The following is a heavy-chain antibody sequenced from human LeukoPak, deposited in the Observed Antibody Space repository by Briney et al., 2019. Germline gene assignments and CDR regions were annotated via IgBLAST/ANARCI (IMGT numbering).Heavy chain of an antibody. Sequence: PSETLSLTCTVSGGSISSYYWSWIRQPPGKGLEWIGYIYYSGSTNYNPSLKSRVTISVDTSKNQFSLKLSSVTAADTAVYYCARGPRNYYGSGSSLDYWGQGTLVTVSS. D-gene: IGHD3-10*01. V-gene: IGHV4-59*01. CDR3: ARGPRNYYGSGSSLDY. CDR2: IYYSGST. J-gene: IGHJ4*02. CDR1: GGSISSYY.